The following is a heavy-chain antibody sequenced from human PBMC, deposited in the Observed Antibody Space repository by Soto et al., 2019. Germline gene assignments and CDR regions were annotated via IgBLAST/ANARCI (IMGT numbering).Heavy chain of an antibody. J-gene: IGHJ6*02. V-gene: IGHV1-3*05. CDR3: ARDYYYGSGWKGMDV. Sequence: QVQLVQSGAEEKKPGASVKVSCKASGYTFTSYAMHLVRQAPGQRLEWMGWINAGNGNTKYSQKFQGRVTITRDTSASTAYMELSSLRSEDTAVYYCARDYYYGSGWKGMDVWGQGTTVTVSS. D-gene: IGHD3-10*01. CDR2: INAGNGNT. CDR1: GYTFTSYA.